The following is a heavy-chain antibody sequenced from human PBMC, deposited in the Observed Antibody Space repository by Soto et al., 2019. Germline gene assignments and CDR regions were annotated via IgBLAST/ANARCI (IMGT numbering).Heavy chain of an antibody. J-gene: IGHJ4*02. V-gene: IGHV3-48*02. D-gene: IGHD5-18*01. Sequence: GGSLRLSCAASGFTFSSYAMNWVRQAPGKGLEWVSYISSSGSSIYYADSVKGRFTISRDNAKNSLYLQMNSLRDEDTAVYYCARDRGYTYCFDYWGQGTLVTVSS. CDR2: ISSSGSSI. CDR3: ARDRGYTYCFDY. CDR1: GFTFSSYA.